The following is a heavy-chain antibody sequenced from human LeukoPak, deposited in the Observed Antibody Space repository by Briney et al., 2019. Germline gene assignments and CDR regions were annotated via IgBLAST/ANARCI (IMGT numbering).Heavy chain of an antibody. J-gene: IGHJ5*02. CDR3: ARGDPHADL. Sequence: GGSLRLSCAASGFDLSTYEMNWVRQAPGKGLEWIADITISGHTKNYADSVKGRFTISRDNARTSLYLRMNSLRVEDTGVYYCARGDPHADLWGQGTLVTVPS. CDR1: GFDLSTYE. CDR2: ITISGHTK. V-gene: IGHV3-48*03.